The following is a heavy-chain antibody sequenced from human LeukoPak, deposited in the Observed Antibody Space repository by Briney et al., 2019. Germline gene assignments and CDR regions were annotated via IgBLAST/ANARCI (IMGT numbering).Heavy chain of an antibody. CDR3: AKAYYYGSGSYQAPYYFDY. CDR2: ISGSGGST. V-gene: IGHV3-23*01. D-gene: IGHD3-10*01. Sequence: PGESLRLSCAASGFPFSSYAMSWVRQAPGKGLEWVSAISGSGGSTYYADSVKGRFTISRDNSKNTLYLQMNSLRAEDTAVHYCAKAYYYGSGSYQAPYYFDYWGQGTLVTVSS. J-gene: IGHJ4*02. CDR1: GFPFSSYA.